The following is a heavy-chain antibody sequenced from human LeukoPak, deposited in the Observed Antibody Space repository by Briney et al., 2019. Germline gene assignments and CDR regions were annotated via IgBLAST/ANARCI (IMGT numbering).Heavy chain of an antibody. CDR3: ARDAYGSGSYHAFDI. D-gene: IGHD3-10*01. V-gene: IGHV3-21*01. CDR2: ISSSSSYR. Sequence: GGSLRLSCAASGFTFSAHSMNWVRQAPGKGLEWVSSISSSSSYRYYADSMQGRFIISRDNAKNSLYLQMNSLRAEDTAVYYCARDAYGSGSYHAFDIWGQGTMVTVSS. J-gene: IGHJ3*02. CDR1: GFTFSAHS.